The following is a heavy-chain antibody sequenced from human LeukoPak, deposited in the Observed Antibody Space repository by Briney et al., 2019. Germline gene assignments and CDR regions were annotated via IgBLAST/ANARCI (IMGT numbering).Heavy chain of an antibody. D-gene: IGHD3-10*01. V-gene: IGHV1-3*01. CDR2: INAGSGST. Sequence: ASVKVSCKASGYTFTTYAMHWVRQAPGQRLEWMGWINAGSGSTKYSQKFQGRVTITRDTSASTAYMELSSLRSEDTAVYYCARDLWYYGSGSLYYYYGMDVWGKGTTVTVSS. CDR3: ARDLWYYGSGSLYYYYGMDV. CDR1: GYTFTTYA. J-gene: IGHJ6*04.